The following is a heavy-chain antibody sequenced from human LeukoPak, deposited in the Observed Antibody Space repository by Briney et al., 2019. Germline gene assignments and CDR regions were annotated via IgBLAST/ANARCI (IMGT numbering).Heavy chain of an antibody. Sequence: GGSLRLSGAASGFTSSDYWMSWVRQAPGKGLEGVANKKQDGSEKDYVDSVKGRFTISRDNAKNSLYLQMNSLRVDDMAAYYCAREEGHGSTYFRVFDYWGHGTRVTVSS. CDR3: AREEGHGSTYFRVFDY. CDR2: KKQDGSEK. CDR1: GFTSSDYW. V-gene: IGHV3-7*01. J-gene: IGHJ4*01. D-gene: IGHD2-2*01.